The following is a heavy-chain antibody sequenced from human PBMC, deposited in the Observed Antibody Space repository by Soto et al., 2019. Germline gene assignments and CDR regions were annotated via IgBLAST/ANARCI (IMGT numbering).Heavy chain of an antibody. CDR1: GYPCTFYG. J-gene: IGHJ5*02. Sequence: QVQLVQSGAEVKKPGASVKVSCKSSGYPCTFYGISLVRQVPGQGLDWMGWISAYNGNTNYAQKFQGRGTMTTDTSTRTGYMDLRGLRSDDTAVYYCARVLVTATTLPRWCAPWGQGPLLTVS. V-gene: IGHV1-18*01. CDR2: ISAYNGNT. CDR3: ARVLVTATTLPRWCAP. D-gene: IGHD2-15*01.